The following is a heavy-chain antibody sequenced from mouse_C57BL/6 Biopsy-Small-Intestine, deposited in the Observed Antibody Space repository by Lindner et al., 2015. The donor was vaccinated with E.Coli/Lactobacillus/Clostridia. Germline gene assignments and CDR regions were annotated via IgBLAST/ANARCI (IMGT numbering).Heavy chain of an antibody. Sequence: SVKVSCKASGYPFTMNGITWVRQAPGQGLEWMGWISTHNGNTIYAQKFQGRVTMTTDTSTSTAYMELRSLTSDDTAVYYCARERYSDYVVDFDYWGQGTLVTVSS. CDR2: ISTHNGNT. CDR1: GYPFTMNG. D-gene: IGHD2-13*01. V-gene: IGHV1-84*02. CDR3: ARERYSDYVVDFDY. J-gene: IGHJ4*01.